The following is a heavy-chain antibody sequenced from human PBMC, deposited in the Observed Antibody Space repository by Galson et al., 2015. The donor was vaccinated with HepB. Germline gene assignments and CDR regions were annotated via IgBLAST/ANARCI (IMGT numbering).Heavy chain of an antibody. J-gene: IGHJ4*02. Sequence: SLRLSCAASGFTFSNYLLTWVRQAPGLGLEFVSAISHNGHSTYYADAVEGRFTISRDNAKNSLYLQMNNLRVEDTAVYYCARRADTIDYWGQGTLVTVSS. CDR2: ISHNGHST. CDR3: ARRADTIDY. V-gene: IGHV3-64*04. CDR1: GFTFSNYL. D-gene: IGHD1-26*01.